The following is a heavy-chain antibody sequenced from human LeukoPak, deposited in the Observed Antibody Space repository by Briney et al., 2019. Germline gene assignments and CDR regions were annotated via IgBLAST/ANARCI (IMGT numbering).Heavy chain of an antibody. D-gene: IGHD3-10*01. V-gene: IGHV3-49*03. CDR1: GFTFGDYA. CDR3: TRVRGHYYGSGSWDYYGMDV. CDR2: IRSKAYGGTT. J-gene: IGHJ6*02. Sequence: GGSLRLSCTASGFTFGDYAMSWFRQAPGKGLEWVGFIRSKAYGGTTEYAASVKGRFTISRDDSKSIAYLQMNSLKTEDTAVYYCTRVRGHYYGSGSWDYYGMDVWGQGTTVTVSS.